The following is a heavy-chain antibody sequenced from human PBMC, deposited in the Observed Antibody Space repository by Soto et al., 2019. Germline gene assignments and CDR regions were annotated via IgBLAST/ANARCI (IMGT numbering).Heavy chain of an antibody. V-gene: IGHV4-39*07. D-gene: IGHD2-2*02. CDR3: AIRQRVYHPRGFDP. CDR1: GGSISSSSYY. CDR2: IYYSGST. J-gene: IGHJ5*02. Sequence: PSETLSLTCTVSGGSISSSSYYWGWIRQPPGKGLEWIGSIYYSGSTNYNPSLKSRVTISVDTSKNQFSLKLSSVTAADTAVYYCAIRQRVYHPRGFDPWGQGTQVTVSS.